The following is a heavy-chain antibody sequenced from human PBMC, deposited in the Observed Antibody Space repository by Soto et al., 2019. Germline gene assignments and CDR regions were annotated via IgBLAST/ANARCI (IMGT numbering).Heavy chain of an antibody. CDR3: ARRSLLWFGELFNFDY. D-gene: IGHD3-10*01. V-gene: IGHV4-34*01. CDR2: INHSGST. J-gene: IGHJ4*02. Sequence: SETLSLTCAVYGGSFSGYYWSWIRQPPGKGLEWIGEINHSGSTNYNPSLKSRVTGSVDASKNQFSLKLSSVTAADTAVYYCARRSLLWFGELFNFDYWGQGTLVTVSS. CDR1: GGSFSGYY.